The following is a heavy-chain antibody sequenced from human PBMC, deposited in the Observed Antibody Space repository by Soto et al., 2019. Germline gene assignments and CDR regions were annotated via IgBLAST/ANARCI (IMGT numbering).Heavy chain of an antibody. CDR1: GYTFTSYY. J-gene: IGHJ4*02. CDR2: INPSGGST. CDR3: ARGHSSGWVLGY. D-gene: IGHD6-19*01. V-gene: IGHV1-46*03. Sequence: QVQLVQSGAEVKKPGASVKVSCKASGYTFTSYYMHWVRQAPGQGLEWMGIINPSGGSTSYAQKVQGRVTMTRDTSTSTVYVELSSLRYEDTPVYYCARGHSSGWVLGYWGQGTLVTVSS.